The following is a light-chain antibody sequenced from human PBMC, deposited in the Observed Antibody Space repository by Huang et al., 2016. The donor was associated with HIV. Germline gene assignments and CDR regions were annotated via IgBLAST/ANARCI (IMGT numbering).Light chain of an antibody. CDR3: QQSYSTPPT. J-gene: IGKJ2*01. CDR1: QNINYF. Sequence: DIQMTQFPSSLSASVGDRVNITCRASQNINYFLNWFQQKPGKAPKLLIYTASFLQSGVPSRFSGSGSGTDFTLTISSVQPEDFATYYCQQSYSTPPTFGQGSKLEIK. V-gene: IGKV1-39*01. CDR2: TAS.